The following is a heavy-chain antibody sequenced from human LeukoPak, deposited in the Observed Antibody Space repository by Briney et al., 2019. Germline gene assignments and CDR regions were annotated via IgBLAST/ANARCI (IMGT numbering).Heavy chain of an antibody. CDR2: IYYSGTT. CDR3: ARLIGRGSPSYYFDY. D-gene: IGHD1-26*01. J-gene: IGHJ4*02. V-gene: IGHV4-39*01. Sequence: PSETLSLTCTVSGGSISSSSYYWGGIRQPPGKGPEWIGNIYYSGTTYYNPSLKSRVTISVDTSKNQFSLKLSAVTAADTAVYYRARLIGRGSPSYYFDYWGQGTLVTVSS. CDR1: GGSISSSSYY.